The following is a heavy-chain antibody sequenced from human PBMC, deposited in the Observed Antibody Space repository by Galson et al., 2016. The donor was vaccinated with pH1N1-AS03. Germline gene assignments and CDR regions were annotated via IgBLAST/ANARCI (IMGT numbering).Heavy chain of an antibody. CDR1: GFPFSTYW. CDR3: ARGGDDYIWGSYSGDY. D-gene: IGHD3-16*01. J-gene: IGHJ4*02. Sequence: SLRLSCAASGFPFSTYWMHWVRQVPGKGPVWISRINTDGSSTDYADSVKGRFTISRDNAKEMVYLQMNRLRADDTAVYYCARGGDDYIWGSYSGDYWGQGILATVSS. CDR2: INTDGSST. V-gene: IGHV3-74*01.